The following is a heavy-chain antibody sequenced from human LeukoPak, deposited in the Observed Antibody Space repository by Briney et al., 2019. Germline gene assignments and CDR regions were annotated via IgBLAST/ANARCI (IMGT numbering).Heavy chain of an antibody. CDR1: GFTFSSYE. CDR2: ISGSGSTI. J-gene: IGHJ4*02. CDR3: ARGMTTVTKSLDY. V-gene: IGHV3-48*03. Sequence: GGSLTLSCAASGFTFSSYEKNWVRQAPGKGLEWVSYISGSGSTIYYSDSVKGRFTISRDNAKNSLYLQMNSLRAEDTAVYYCARGMTTVTKSLDYWGQGTLVTVSS. D-gene: IGHD4-17*01.